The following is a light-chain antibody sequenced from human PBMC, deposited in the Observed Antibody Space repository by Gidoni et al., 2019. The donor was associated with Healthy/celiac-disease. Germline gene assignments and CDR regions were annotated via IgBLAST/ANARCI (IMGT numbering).Light chain of an antibody. V-gene: IGKV3-15*01. Sequence: EIVLTQSPATLSVSPGERATLSCRASQSVSSNLAWYQQQPGRAPRLLIYGASTRATGIPARFSGSGSGTEFTLPISSLQSEDFAVYYCQQYNNWPPLTFGGGTKVEIK. J-gene: IGKJ4*01. CDR3: QQYNNWPPLT. CDR1: QSVSSN. CDR2: GAS.